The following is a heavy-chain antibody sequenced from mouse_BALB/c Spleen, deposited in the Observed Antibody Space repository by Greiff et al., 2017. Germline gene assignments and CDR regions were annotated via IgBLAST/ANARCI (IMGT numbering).Heavy chain of an antibody. Sequence: VKVVESGPGLVAPSQSLSITCTVSGFPLTGYGVNWVRQPPGKGLEWLGMIWGDGSTDYNSALKSRLSISKDNSKSQVFLKMNSLQTDDTARYYCARDDGYYGAYWGQGTLVTVSA. CDR2: IWGDGST. D-gene: IGHD2-3*01. V-gene: IGHV2-6-7*01. J-gene: IGHJ3*01. CDR1: GFPLTGYG. CDR3: ARDDGYYGAY.